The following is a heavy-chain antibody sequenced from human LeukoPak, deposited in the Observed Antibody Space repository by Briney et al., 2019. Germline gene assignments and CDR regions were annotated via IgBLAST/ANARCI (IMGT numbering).Heavy chain of an antibody. D-gene: IGHD3-3*01. CDR2: VSGSGSTV. Sequence: GGSLRLSCAASGFTFRNAWMSWIRQPPGKGLEWVSYVSGSGSTVYYADSVKGRFTISRDNAKNSLSLQMNSLRAEDTAVYYCTRGRNYDFWSGSLAAFDIWGQGTMVTVSS. J-gene: IGHJ3*02. CDR1: GFTFRNAW. CDR3: TRGRNYDFWSGSLAAFDI. V-gene: IGHV3-11*04.